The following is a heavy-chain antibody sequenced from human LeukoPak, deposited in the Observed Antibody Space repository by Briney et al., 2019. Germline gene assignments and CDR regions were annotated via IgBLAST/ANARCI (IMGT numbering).Heavy chain of an antibody. V-gene: IGHV1-69*06. D-gene: IGHD6-19*01. J-gene: IGHJ4*02. CDR2: IIPIFGTA. CDR1: GGTFSSYA. Sequence: ASVKVSCKASGGTFSSYAISWVRQAPGQGLEWMGGIIPIFGTANYAQKFQGRVTITADKSTSTAYMELSSLRSEDTAVYYCASEMTYSSGWYDYWGQRTLVTVSS. CDR3: ASEMTYSSGWYDY.